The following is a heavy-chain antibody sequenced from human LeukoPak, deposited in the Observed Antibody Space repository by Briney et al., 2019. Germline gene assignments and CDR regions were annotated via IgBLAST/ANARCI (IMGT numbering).Heavy chain of an antibody. CDR2: ISVSGGTT. D-gene: IGHD3-22*01. J-gene: IGHJ4*02. V-gene: IGHV3-23*01. Sequence: GGSLRLSRAASGFTFGSYAMNWVRQAPGKGLAWVSAISVSGGTTFYADSVKGRFTISRDNSKNTLYVQMNSLRAEDTAVYYCAKDGGSGYYYFDYWGQGTLVTVSS. CDR3: AKDGGSGYYYFDY. CDR1: GFTFGSYA.